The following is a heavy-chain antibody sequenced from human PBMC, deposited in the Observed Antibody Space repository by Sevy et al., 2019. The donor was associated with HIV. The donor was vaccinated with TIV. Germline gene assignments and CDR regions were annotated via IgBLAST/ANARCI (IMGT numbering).Heavy chain of an antibody. CDR3: AKVGAGAARTHYYYYYMDV. J-gene: IGHJ6*03. Sequence: GGCLRLSCAASGFTFDDYTMHWVRQAPGKGLEWVSLISWDGGSTYYADAVKGRFTISRDNSKNSLYLQMNSLRTEDTALYYCAKVGAGAARTHYYYYYMDVWGKGTTVTVSS. V-gene: IGHV3-43*01. CDR2: ISWDGGST. CDR1: GFTFDDYT. D-gene: IGHD6-6*01.